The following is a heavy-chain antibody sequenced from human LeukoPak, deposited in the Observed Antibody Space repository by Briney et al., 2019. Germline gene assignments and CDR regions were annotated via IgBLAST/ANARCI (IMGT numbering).Heavy chain of an antibody. CDR3: ATNTMGAPDGYYYYYGMDV. V-gene: IGHV1-24*01. D-gene: IGHD1-26*01. CDR2: FDPKDGET. CDR1: GYTLTELS. Sequence: ASVKVSCKVSGYTLTELSMHWVRQAPGKGLEWMGGFDPKDGETIYAQKFQGRVTMTEDTSTDTAYMELSSLRSEDTAVYYCATNTMGAPDGYYYYYGMDVWGQGTTVTVSS. J-gene: IGHJ6*02.